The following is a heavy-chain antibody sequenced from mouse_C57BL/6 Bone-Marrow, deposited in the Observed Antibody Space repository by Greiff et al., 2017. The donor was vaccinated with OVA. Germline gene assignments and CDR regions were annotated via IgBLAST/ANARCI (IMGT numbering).Heavy chain of an antibody. CDR1: GYAFTNYL. D-gene: IGHD2-12*01. V-gene: IGHV1-54*01. J-gene: IGHJ3*01. CDR3: ARSGYSHGFAY. CDR2: INPGSGGT. Sequence: VQLQQSGSELVRPGTSVKVSCKASGYAFTNYLIEWVKQRPGQGLEWIGVINPGSGGTNYNEKFKGKATLTADKSSSTAYMQLSSLTSEDSAVYFCARSGYSHGFAYWGQGTLVTVSA.